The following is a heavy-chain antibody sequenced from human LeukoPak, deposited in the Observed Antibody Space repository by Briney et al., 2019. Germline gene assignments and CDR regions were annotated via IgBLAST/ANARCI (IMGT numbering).Heavy chain of an antibody. Sequence: ASVKVSCKASGYTFTGYYMHWVRQAPGQGLEWMGWINPNSGGTNYAQKFQGRVTMTRDTSISTAYMELSRLRSDDTAVYYCARGAQSYSSGWFSAYYYYMDVWGKGTTVTVSS. J-gene: IGHJ6*03. CDR2: INPNSGGT. V-gene: IGHV1-2*02. D-gene: IGHD6-19*01. CDR3: ARGAQSYSSGWFSAYYYYMDV. CDR1: GYTFTGYY.